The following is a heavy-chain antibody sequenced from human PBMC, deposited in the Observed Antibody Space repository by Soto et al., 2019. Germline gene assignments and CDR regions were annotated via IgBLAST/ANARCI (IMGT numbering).Heavy chain of an antibody. Sequence: GGSLRLSCVASGFTFVDYSMNWVRQAPGKGLEWISYISTSTTTIYYADSVKGRFTISRDNAKNSLSLQMNSLRAEDTDVYYCPGVRYSWFDPWGQGTLVNVSS. CDR1: GFTFVDYS. CDR2: ISTSTTTI. CDR3: PGVRYSWFDP. D-gene: IGHD1-1*01. V-gene: IGHV3-48*01. J-gene: IGHJ5*02.